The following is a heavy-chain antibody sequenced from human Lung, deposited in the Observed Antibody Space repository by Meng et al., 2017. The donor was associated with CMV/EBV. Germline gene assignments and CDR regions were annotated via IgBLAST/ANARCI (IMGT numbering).Heavy chain of an antibody. CDR2: INAYNGDT. CDR3: ARVEVGITSGDY. CDR1: CFTFTNYG. J-gene: IGHJ4*02. D-gene: IGHD1-26*01. V-gene: IGHV1-18*01. Sequence: QAQLVQVGGEVKKPGSAVKGSCKASCFTFTNYGITWVRQAPGQGLEWMGWINAYNGDTNYAQTLQGRVTMTTDTSTSTAYMELRSLRSDDTAVYYCARVEVGITSGDYWGQGTLVTVSS.